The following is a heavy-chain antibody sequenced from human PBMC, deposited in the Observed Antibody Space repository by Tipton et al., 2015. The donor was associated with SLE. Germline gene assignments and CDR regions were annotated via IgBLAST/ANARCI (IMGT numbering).Heavy chain of an antibody. CDR3: ARVRLSGGDCPSLGY. CDR2: MNPNNGDT. V-gene: IGHV1-8*01. Sequence: QSGPEVKKPGASVKVSCKASGYTFTSYDINWVRQATGQGLEWMGWMNPNNGDTAYAQRFQGRVTLTRNTSISTAYMELSGLRCEDAAGYCCARVRLSGGDCPSLGYWGRGTPVAVSS. CDR1: GYTFTSYD. D-gene: IGHD2-21*01. J-gene: IGHJ4*02.